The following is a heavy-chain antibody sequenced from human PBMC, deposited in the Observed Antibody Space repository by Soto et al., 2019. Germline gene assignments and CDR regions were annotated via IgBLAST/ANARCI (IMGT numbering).Heavy chain of an antibody. CDR1: GYSISSGYY. V-gene: IGHV4-38-2*01. Sequence: SETLSLTCAVSGYSISSGYYWGWIRQPPGKGLEWIGSIYHSGSTYYSPSLKSRVTISVDTSKNQFSLKLSSVTAADTAVYYCARVYEQQLVPYYFDYWGQGTLVTVSS. CDR2: IYHSGST. J-gene: IGHJ4*02. CDR3: ARVYEQQLVPYYFDY. D-gene: IGHD6-13*01.